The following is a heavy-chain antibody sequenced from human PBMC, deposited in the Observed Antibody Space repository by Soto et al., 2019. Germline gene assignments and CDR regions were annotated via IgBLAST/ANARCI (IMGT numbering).Heavy chain of an antibody. D-gene: IGHD2-15*01. CDR2: VYYSGST. CDR1: GDSISNYY. Sequence: SETLSLTCTVSGDSISNYYWSWIRQPPGKGLEWIGYVYYSGSTNYNPSLKSRVTISVDTSKNQVSLRLRSVTAADTAVYYCARHEGFCSSGSCTPLDYWGQGALVTVSS. CDR3: ARHEGFCSSGSCTPLDY. V-gene: IGHV4-59*08. J-gene: IGHJ4*01.